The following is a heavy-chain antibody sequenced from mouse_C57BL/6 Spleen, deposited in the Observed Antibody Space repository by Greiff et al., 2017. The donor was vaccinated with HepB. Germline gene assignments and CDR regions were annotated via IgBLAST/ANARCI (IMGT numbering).Heavy chain of an antibody. CDR1: GYAFTNYL. CDR2: INPGSGGT. D-gene: IGHD1-1*02. J-gene: IGHJ4*01. CDR3: ARKDDYDYDAMDY. V-gene: IGHV1-54*01. Sequence: VNVVESGAELVRPGTSVKVSCKASGYAFTNYLIEWVKQRPGQGLEWIGVINPGSGGTNYNEKFKGKATLTADKSSSTAYMQLSSLTSEDSAVYFCARKDDYDYDAMDYWGQGTSVTVSS.